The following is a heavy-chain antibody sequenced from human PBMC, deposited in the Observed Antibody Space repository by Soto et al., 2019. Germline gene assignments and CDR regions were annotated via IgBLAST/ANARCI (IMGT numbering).Heavy chain of an antibody. CDR1: GFTFSSYA. J-gene: IGHJ4*02. CDR3: ARDRVSSLWFGELPGPPYY. D-gene: IGHD3-10*01. Sequence: PGGSLRLSCAASGFTFSSYAMHWVRQAPGKGLEYVSAIYSGGSTYYADSVKGRFTISRDNSKNTLYLQMNSLRAEDTAVYYCARDRVSSLWFGELPGPPYYWGQGTLVTVSS. CDR2: IYSGGST. V-gene: IGHV3-64*04.